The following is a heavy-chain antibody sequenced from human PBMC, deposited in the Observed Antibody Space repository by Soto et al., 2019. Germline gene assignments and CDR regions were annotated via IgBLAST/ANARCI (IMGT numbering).Heavy chain of an antibody. D-gene: IGHD3-3*01. J-gene: IGHJ6*02. Sequence: SETLSLTCSVSGGCISSGYYYWSWIRQPPGKGLEWIGNIYYSGNTYYNPSLKSRLIISIHTSRNQFSLKVGSVTAADTAVYYCASRSSITIFGVYYSGMDVWGQGTTVTASS. CDR2: IYYSGNT. CDR3: ASRSSITIFGVYYSGMDV. V-gene: IGHV4-30-4*01. CDR1: GGCISSGYYY.